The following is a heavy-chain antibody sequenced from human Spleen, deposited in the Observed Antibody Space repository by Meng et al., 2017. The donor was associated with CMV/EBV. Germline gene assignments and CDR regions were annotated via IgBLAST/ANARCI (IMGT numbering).Heavy chain of an antibody. J-gene: IGHJ4*02. Sequence: GGSLRLSCAGSGFTFRNYWMYWVRQTPGKGLVWVSRINGDGSDTNYADSVKGRFTISRDNAKDTLYLQMDSLRAEDTAVYYCARVDEQLESLDYWGQGTLVTVSS. CDR3: ARVDEQLESLDY. D-gene: IGHD3-3*01. V-gene: IGHV3-74*01. CDR2: INGDGSDT. CDR1: GFTFRNYW.